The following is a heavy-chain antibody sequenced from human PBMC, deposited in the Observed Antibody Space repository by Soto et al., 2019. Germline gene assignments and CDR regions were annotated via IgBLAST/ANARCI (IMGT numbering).Heavy chain of an antibody. V-gene: IGHV4-39*01. CDR1: GGSISSSSYY. Sequence: QLQLQESGPGLVKPSETLSLTCTVSGGSISSSSYYWGWIRQPPGKGLEWIGSIYYSGSTYYNPSLKGRVTISVAPSKNQFSLKLSSVTAADTAVYYCARHTPAISISDHWGQGTLVTVSS. D-gene: IGHD2-15*01. CDR2: IYYSGST. J-gene: IGHJ4*02. CDR3: ARHTPAISISDH.